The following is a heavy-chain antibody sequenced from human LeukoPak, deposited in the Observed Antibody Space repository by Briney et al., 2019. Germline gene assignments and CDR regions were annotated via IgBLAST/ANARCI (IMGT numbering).Heavy chain of an antibody. V-gene: IGHV1-2*02. CDR3: ATGHYDILTRDAFDI. Sequence: ASVKVSCKASGYTFTGYYMHWVRQAPGQGLEWMGWINPNSGGTNYAQKFQGRVTMTRDTSISTAYMELSRLRSDDTAVYYCATGHYDILTRDAFDIWGQGTMVTVSS. CDR1: GYTFTGYY. D-gene: IGHD3-9*01. J-gene: IGHJ3*02. CDR2: INPNSGGT.